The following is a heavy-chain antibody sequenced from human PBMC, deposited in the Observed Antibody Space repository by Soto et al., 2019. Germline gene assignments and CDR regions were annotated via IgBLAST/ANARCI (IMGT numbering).Heavy chain of an antibody. V-gene: IGHV3-30-3*01. J-gene: IGHJ4*02. CDR1: GFTFSSYA. D-gene: IGHD3-22*01. Sequence: QVQLVESGGGVVQPGRSLRLSCAASGFTFSSYAMHWVRQAPGKGLEWVAVISYDGSNKYYADSVKGRFTISRDNSKNTLYLQMNSLRAEDTAVYYCARGLYDSSGTNDYWGQGTLVTVSS. CDR2: ISYDGSNK. CDR3: ARGLYDSSGTNDY.